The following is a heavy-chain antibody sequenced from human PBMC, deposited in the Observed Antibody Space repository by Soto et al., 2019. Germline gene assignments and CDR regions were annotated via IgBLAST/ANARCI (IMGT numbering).Heavy chain of an antibody. CDR1: GFTFNTYA. Sequence: EVQLLESGGGFLQPGGSLRLSCAASGFTFNTYAMPWVRQAPGKGLEWVSSISGSGGNTYYADSVKGRFTISRDNTKNTHYLVMNSPRVDDTALYYGAKARLGSSAYSWFDPWGQGTLVTVSS. CDR2: ISGSGGNT. D-gene: IGHD6-19*01. V-gene: IGHV3-23*01. CDR3: AKARLGSSAYSWFDP. J-gene: IGHJ5*02.